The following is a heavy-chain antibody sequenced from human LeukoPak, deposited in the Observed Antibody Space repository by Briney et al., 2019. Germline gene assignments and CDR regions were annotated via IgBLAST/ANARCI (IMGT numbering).Heavy chain of an antibody. CDR2: ISGGSSGST. Sequence: PGGSLRLSCAASGFTFRTSGMNWVRQAPGRGLEWLSVISGGSSGSTYYADSVTGRFTVSRDNSKNTVDLQMNNLRVDDTAIYYCAKDHANTPVVTNWGQGILVSVSS. CDR3: AKDHANTPVVTN. CDR1: GFTFRTSG. J-gene: IGHJ4*02. V-gene: IGHV3-23*01. D-gene: IGHD2-21*02.